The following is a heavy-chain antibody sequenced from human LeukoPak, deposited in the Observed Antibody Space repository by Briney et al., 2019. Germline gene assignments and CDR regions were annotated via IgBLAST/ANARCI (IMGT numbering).Heavy chain of an antibody. D-gene: IGHD5-12*01. V-gene: IGHV3-23*01. CDR1: GFTFSSYA. CDR3: AKSYNGYESKPDY. J-gene: IGHJ4*02. Sequence: GGSLRPSCAASGFTFSSYAMSWVRQAPGKGLEWVSSISNSGGRTFYTDSVKGRFTISRDNSKITLYLQMNSLRAEDTAVYYCAKSYNGYESKPDYWGQGTLVTVSS. CDR2: ISNSGGRT.